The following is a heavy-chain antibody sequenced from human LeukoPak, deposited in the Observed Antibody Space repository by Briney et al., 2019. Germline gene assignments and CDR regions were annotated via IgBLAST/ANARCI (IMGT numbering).Heavy chain of an antibody. Sequence: SETLSLTCAVYGGSFSGYYWSWIRQPPGKGLEWIGEINHSGSTNYNPSLKSRVTISVDTSKNQFSLKLSSVTAADTAVYYCARGYFRTNFDYWGQGTLVTVSS. CDR3: ARGYFRTNFDY. V-gene: IGHV4-34*01. CDR1: GGSFSGYY. CDR2: INHSGST. J-gene: IGHJ4*02. D-gene: IGHD3-9*01.